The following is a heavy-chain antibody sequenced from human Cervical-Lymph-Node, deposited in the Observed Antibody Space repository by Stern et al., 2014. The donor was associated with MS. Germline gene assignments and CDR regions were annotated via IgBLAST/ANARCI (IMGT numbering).Heavy chain of an antibody. V-gene: IGHV1-69*01. CDR2: IIPIFGTP. CDR3: AGLNSAYYYGMDV. J-gene: IGHJ6*02. Sequence: QLVQSGAEVKKPGSSVKVSCKASGGTFSSYGISWVRQAPGQRLEWMGGIIPIFGTPNYAQKFQGRVTITADESTSTAYMELSSLRSEDTAVYSCAGLNSAYYYGMDVWAKGPRSPSP. D-gene: IGHD1-1*01. CDR1: GGTFSSYG.